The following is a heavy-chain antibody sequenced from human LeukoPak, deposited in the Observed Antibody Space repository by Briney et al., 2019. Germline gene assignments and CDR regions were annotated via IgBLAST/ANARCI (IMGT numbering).Heavy chain of an antibody. CDR1: GFTFSSYA. CDR3: ARDVGSSYGYYYYYGMDV. Sequence: GGSLRLSCAASGFTFSSYAMHWVRQAPGKGLEWVAVISYDGSNKYYADSVKGRFTISRDNSKNTLYLQMNSLRAEDTAVYYCARDVGSSYGYYYYYGMDVWGQGTTVTVSS. V-gene: IGHV3-30*04. J-gene: IGHJ6*02. CDR2: ISYDGSNK. D-gene: IGHD5-18*01.